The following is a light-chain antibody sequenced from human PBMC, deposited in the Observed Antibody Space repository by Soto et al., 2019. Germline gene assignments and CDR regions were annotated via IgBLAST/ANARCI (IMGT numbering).Light chain of an antibody. CDR3: QQYAGSPST. V-gene: IGKV3-20*01. CDR1: QTVTSNY. CDR2: GAS. Sequence: EIVLTQSPGTLSLSPGERATLSCRASQTVTSNYLAWYPRKPGQAPRLLIYGASSRATDIPDRFSGSGSGKDSTLTITRLEPADFAVYFCQQYAGSPSTFGRGTKVEIK. J-gene: IGKJ1*01.